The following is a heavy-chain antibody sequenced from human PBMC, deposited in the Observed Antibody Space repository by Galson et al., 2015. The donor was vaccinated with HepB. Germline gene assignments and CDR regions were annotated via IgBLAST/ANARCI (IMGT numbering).Heavy chain of an antibody. V-gene: IGHV1-69*13. Sequence: SVKVSCKASGGTFSNYGFSWVRQAPGQGLEWMGGILPMFGTRDTAQRFQGRVTITADESTRTAYMELSSLKSDDTAVYYCARGADITIFGVLTHFDYWGQGTLVIGSS. CDR1: GGTFSNYG. CDR3: ARGADITIFGVLTHFDY. CDR2: ILPMFGTR. D-gene: IGHD3-3*01. J-gene: IGHJ4*02.